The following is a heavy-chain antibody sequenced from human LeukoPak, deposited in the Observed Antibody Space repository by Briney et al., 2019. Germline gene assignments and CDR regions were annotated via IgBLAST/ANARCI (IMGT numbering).Heavy chain of an antibody. V-gene: IGHV3-30*18. CDR3: AKDGEYSYFY. J-gene: IGHJ4*02. CDR1: GFTFSSYG. D-gene: IGHD5-18*01. Sequence: GESLKISCKGSGFTFSSYGMHWVRQAPGKGLEWVAVISYDGSNKYYADSVKGRFTISRDNSKNTLYLQMNSLRAEDTAVYYCAKDGEYSYFYWGQGTLVTVSS. CDR2: ISYDGSNK.